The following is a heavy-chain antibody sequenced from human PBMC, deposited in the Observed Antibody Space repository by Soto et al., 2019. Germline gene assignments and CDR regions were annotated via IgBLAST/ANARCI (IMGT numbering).Heavy chain of an antibody. CDR2: ISYDGSNT. CDR1: GFTFSSYG. D-gene: IGHD5-18*01. CDR3: AKDIVRYTYGACDY. Sequence: QVHLVESGGAVVQPGRSLRLSCAASGFTFSSYGMYWVRQPPGKGLEWVAAISYDGSNTYHADSVKGRFTISRDNARNTLFLQMNSLRAEDTAVYYCAKDIVRYTYGACDYWGQGALVTVSS. V-gene: IGHV3-30*18. J-gene: IGHJ4*02.